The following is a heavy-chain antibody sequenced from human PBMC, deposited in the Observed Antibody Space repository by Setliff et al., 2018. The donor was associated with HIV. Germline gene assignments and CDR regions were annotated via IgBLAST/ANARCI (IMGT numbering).Heavy chain of an antibody. D-gene: IGHD3-3*01. CDR2: IGGSGDST. V-gene: IGHV3-23*01. Sequence: GGSLRLSCAASGFTFSNYAMSWVRQAPGKGLEWVSTIGGSGDSTYYADSVKGRFTISRDNSKKMLYLQINSLRAEDTAVYYCARDPFLAQGFWSGYYSDYWGQGTLVTVSS. CDR1: GFTFSNYA. J-gene: IGHJ4*02. CDR3: ARDPFLAQGFWSGYYSDY.